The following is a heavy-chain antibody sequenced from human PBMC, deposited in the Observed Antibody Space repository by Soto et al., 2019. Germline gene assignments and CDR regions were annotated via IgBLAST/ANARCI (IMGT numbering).Heavy chain of an antibody. D-gene: IGHD2-21*01. J-gene: IGHJ4*02. CDR3: ARGPPHSH. V-gene: IGHV4-30-2*01. CDR2: IYHSGST. Sequence: QLQLQESGSGLVKPSQTLSLTCAVSGGSISSGGYSWSWIRQPPGKGLEWIGYIYHSGSTYYNPYLRSRVTISVDRSKNQFSLKLSSVTAADTAVYYCARGPPHSHWGQGTLVTDSS. CDR1: GGSISSGGYS.